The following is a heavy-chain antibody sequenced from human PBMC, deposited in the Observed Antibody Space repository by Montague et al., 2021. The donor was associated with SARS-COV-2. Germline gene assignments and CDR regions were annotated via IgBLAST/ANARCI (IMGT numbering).Heavy chain of an antibody. V-gene: IGHV4-34*01. CDR2: IHHGGST. CDR1: GGSFSTYS. J-gene: IGHJ6*03. Sequence: SETLSLTCAVHGGSFSTYSWNWIRQYPGKGLEWIGEIHHGGSTNYNPSLKSRVTISADTSKNQFSLKLTSVAAADTAVYYCARLGDGVVPSPILGVGPYYSYYYMDVWGKGTTVTVSS. D-gene: IGHD3-10*01. CDR3: ARLGDGVVPSPILGVGPYYSYYYMDV.